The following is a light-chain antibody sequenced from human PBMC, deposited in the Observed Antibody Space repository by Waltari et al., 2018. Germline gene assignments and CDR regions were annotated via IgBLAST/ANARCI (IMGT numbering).Light chain of an antibody. J-gene: IGLJ2*01. CDR3: AAWDDSLGGPV. CDR2: SND. CDR1: ISNIVSNT. V-gene: IGLV1-44*01. Sequence: QSLLTQPPSASGTPGQRVTISCSGGISNIVSNTINWYRQFPGTAPKVLIYSNDQRTSGVPERFSGSKSGTSASLAISGLQSEDEADYYCAAWDDSLGGPVFGGGTKLTVL.